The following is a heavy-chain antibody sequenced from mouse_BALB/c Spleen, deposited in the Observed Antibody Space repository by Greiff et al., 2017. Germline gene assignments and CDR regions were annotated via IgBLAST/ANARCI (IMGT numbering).Heavy chain of an antibody. CDR3: ARSALYYFDY. J-gene: IGHJ2*01. V-gene: IGHV7-3*02. CDR1: GFTFTDYY. D-gene: IGHD3-1*01. Sequence: EVKLMESGGGLVQPGGSLRLSCATSGFTFTDYYMSWVRQPPGKALEWLGFIRNKANGYTTEYSASVKGRFTISRDNSQSILYLQMNTLRAEDSATYYCARSALYYFDYWGQGTTLTVSS. CDR2: IRNKANGYTT.